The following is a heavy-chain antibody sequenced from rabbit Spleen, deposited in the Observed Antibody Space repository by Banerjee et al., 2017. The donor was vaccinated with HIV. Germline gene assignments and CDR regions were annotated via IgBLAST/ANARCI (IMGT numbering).Heavy chain of an antibody. V-gene: IGHV1S40*01. CDR2: IYVGSSGST. CDR1: GFSFSSNYY. Sequence: EESGGDLVKPGASLTLTCTASGFSFSSNYYMCWVRQAPGKGLEWIACIYVGSSGSTYYASWAKGRFTISKTSSTTVTLQMTSLTAADTATYFCARGPNNNPYYRAFNLWGPGTLVTVS. J-gene: IGHJ6*01. CDR3: ARGPNNNPYYRAFNL. D-gene: IGHD1-1*01.